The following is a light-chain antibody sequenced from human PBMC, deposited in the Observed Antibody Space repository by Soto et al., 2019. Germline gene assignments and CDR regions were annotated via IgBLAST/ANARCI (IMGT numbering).Light chain of an antibody. CDR2: EVS. V-gene: IGLV2-14*01. CDR1: SSDVGGYNY. Sequence: QSVLTQPASVSGSPGQSITISCAGTSSDVGGYNYVSWYQHHPGKAPKLMIYEVSNRPSGVSNRFSGSKYGNTASLTISGLQAQDEAHYYCNSYTSSINRVLGNGTKVTVL. CDR3: NSYTSSINRV. J-gene: IGLJ1*01.